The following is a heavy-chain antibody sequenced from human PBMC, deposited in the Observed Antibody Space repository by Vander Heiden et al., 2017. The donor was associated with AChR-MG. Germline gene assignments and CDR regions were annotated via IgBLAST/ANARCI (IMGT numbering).Heavy chain of an antibody. D-gene: IGHD3-3*01. CDR1: GGSISSSSYY. V-gene: IGHV4-39*01. CDR2: MYKRGGT. J-gene: IGHJ3*02. CDR3: GKGPRGRITIFGGPIRGGGDAFDI. Sequence: QLQLQESGPGLVKPSETLSLTCTVSGGSISSSSYYWGWIRQHPGRGEGGVGRMYKRGGTYHTPPPKSGFTISVDTSKNQFPVNRGSGTAADRAVYYCGKGPRGRITIFGGPIRGGGDAFDIWGQGTMVTVSS.